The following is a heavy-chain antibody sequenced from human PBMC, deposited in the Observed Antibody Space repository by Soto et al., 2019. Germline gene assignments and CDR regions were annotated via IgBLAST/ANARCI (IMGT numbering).Heavy chain of an antibody. CDR3: ARDLGGDYRYYYYYGMDV. J-gene: IGHJ6*02. CDR2: ISYDGSNK. D-gene: IGHD4-17*01. V-gene: IGHV3-30-3*01. CDR1: GFTFSSYA. Sequence: GSLRLSCAASGFTFSSYAMHWVRQAPGKGLEWVAVISYDGSNKYYADSVKGRFTISRDNSKNTLYLQMNSLRAEDTAVYYCARDLGGDYRYYYYYGMDVWGQGTTVTVSS.